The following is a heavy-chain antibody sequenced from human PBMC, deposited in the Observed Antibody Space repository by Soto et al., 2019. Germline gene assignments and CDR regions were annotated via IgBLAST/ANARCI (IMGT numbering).Heavy chain of an antibody. Sequence: SQTLSLTCAISGDSVSSNSAAWNWIRQSPSRGLEWLGRTYYRSKWYNDYAVSVKSRITINPDTSKNQFSLQLNSVTPEDTAVYYCAREQSGFYGGDLLNWFHPSGQGTLVTVPS. CDR3: AREQSGFYGGDLLNWFHP. CDR1: GDSVSSNSAA. V-gene: IGHV6-1*01. J-gene: IGHJ5*02. CDR2: TYYRSKWYN. D-gene: IGHD2-21*02.